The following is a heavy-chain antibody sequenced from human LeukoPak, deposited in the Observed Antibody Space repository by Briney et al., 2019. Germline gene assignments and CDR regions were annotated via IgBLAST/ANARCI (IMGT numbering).Heavy chain of an antibody. V-gene: IGHV4-39*01. CDR3: ARWYYDFWSGYSLYIDY. D-gene: IGHD3-3*01. Sequence: PSETLSLTCTVSGGSISSSSYYWGWIRQPPGKGLEWVGSIYYSGSTYYNPSLKSRVTISVDTSKNQFSLKLSSVTAADTAVYYCARWYYDFWSGYSLYIDYWGQGTLVTVSS. CDR1: GGSISSSSYY. CDR2: IYYSGST. J-gene: IGHJ4*02.